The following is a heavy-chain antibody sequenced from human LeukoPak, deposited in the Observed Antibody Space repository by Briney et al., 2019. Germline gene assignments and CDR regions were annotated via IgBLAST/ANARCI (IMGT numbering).Heavy chain of an antibody. D-gene: IGHD2-8*02. CDR2: FDPEDGET. CDR1: GYTLTELS. V-gene: IGHV1-24*01. J-gene: IGHJ3*02. Sequence: ASVKVSCKVSGYTLTELSMHWVRQAPGKGLEWMGGFDPEDGETIYAQKFQGRVTMTEDTSTDTAYMELNSLRSEDTAVYYCAREEGGTWDIVLPIDAFDIWGQGTMVTVSS. CDR3: AREEGGTWDIVLPIDAFDI.